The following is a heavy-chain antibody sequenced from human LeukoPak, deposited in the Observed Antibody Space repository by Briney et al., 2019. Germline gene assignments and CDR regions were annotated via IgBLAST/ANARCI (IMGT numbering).Heavy chain of an antibody. Sequence: PGGSLRLSCAASGFTFSNAWMNWVRQAPGKGLEWVGRIKSKTDGGTTDYAAPVKGRFTISRDDSKNTLYLQMNSLRAEDTAVYYCASGRRWLQFFDYWGQGTLVTVSS. J-gene: IGHJ4*02. V-gene: IGHV3-15*07. CDR2: IKSKTDGGTT. D-gene: IGHD5-24*01. CDR1: GFTFSNAW. CDR3: ASGRRWLQFFDY.